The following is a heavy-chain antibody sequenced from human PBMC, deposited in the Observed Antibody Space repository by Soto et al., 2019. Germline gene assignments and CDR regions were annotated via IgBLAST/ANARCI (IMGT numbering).Heavy chain of an antibody. Sequence: PGGSLRLSCAGSGFIFGHYAMTWVRQAPGKGLEWISAISGRGDSTYYADAVKGHFTISRDNSKNTLYLQMDSLRFDDTAVYYCAKALDGIDDYFYAMGVWGQGTTVTVSS. D-gene: IGHD1-1*01. CDR1: GFIFGHYA. V-gene: IGHV3-23*01. CDR2: ISGRGDST. J-gene: IGHJ6*02. CDR3: AKALDGIDDYFYAMGV.